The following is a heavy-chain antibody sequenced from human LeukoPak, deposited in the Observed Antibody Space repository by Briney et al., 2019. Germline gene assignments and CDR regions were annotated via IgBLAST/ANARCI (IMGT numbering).Heavy chain of an antibody. CDR1: GGSITNYY. CDR3: ARDGRYSSGWYDAFDI. Sequence: SETLSLTCTVSGGSITNYYWSWIRQPPGKGLEWIGYIYYSGSTNYNPSLKSRVTISVDTSTNQFSLKLSSVTAADTAVYYCARDGRYSSGWYDAFDIWGQGTMVTVSS. V-gene: IGHV4-59*01. J-gene: IGHJ3*02. D-gene: IGHD6-19*01. CDR2: IYYSGST.